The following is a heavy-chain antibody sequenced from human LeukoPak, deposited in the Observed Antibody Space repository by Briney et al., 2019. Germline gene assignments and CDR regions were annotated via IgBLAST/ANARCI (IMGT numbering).Heavy chain of an antibody. CDR1: GFTFSSYA. CDR3: AKGRYYGSGSSIDY. V-gene: IGHV3-23*01. J-gene: IGHJ4*02. CDR2: ISGSGGST. D-gene: IGHD3-10*01. Sequence: QTGGSLRLSCAASGFTFSSYAMSWVRQAPGKGLEWVSAISGSGGSTYYADSVKGRFTISRDNSKNTLYLQMNSLRAEDTALYYCAKGRYYGSGSSIDYWGQGTLATVSS.